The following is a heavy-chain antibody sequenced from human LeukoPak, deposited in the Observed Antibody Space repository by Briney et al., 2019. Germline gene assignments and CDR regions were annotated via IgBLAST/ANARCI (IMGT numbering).Heavy chain of an antibody. D-gene: IGHD2-21*02. CDR2: ISWNSGSI. J-gene: IGHJ4*02. CDR3: AKVMVTAAYFDS. V-gene: IGHV3-9*01. CDR1: GFTFDDYA. Sequence: GRSLRLSCAASGFTFDDYAMHWVRQAPGKGLEWVSGISWNSGSIGYADSVKGRFTISRDNSKNTLYLQMNSLRAEDTAVYYCAKVMVTAAYFDSWGQGTLVTVSS.